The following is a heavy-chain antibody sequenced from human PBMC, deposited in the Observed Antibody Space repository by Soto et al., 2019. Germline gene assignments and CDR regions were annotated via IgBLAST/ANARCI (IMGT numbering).Heavy chain of an antibody. CDR2: IVVGSGNT. J-gene: IGHJ4*02. CDR3: AADLRGGSSGWYV. V-gene: IGHV1-58*01. D-gene: IGHD6-19*01. CDR1: GFTFTSSA. Sequence: SVKVSCKASGFTFTSSAVQWVRQARGQRLEWIGWIVVGSGNTNYAQKFQERVTITRDMSTSTAYMELSSLRSEDTAVYYCAADLRGGSSGWYVWGQGTLVTVSS.